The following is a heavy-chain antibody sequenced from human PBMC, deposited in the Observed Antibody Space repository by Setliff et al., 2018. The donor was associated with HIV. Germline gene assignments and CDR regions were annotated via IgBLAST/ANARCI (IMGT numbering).Heavy chain of an antibody. J-gene: IGHJ4*02. V-gene: IGHV4-61*02. D-gene: IGHD5-18*01. CDR2: IYPSGNT. CDR3: ARDRYSYGRSYFDY. CDR1: GGSISSGSYY. Sequence: KTSETLSLTCTVSGGSISSGSYYWSWIRQPAGKGLEWIGRIYPSGNTNYNPSLKSRLTMSVDTSKNQFSLNLTSVTAADTAVYYCARDRYSYGRSYFDYWGQGTLVTVSS.